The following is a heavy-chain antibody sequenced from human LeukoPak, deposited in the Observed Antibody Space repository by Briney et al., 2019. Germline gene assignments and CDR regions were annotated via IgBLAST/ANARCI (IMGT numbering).Heavy chain of an antibody. J-gene: IGHJ4*02. CDR3: ARASEGSHIDY. CDR2: IIPILGIA. D-gene: IGHD6-13*01. V-gene: IGHV1-69*04. CDR1: GGTFSSYA. Sequence: ASVXVSCKASGGTFSSYAISWVRQAPGQGLEWMGRIIPILGIANYAQKFQGRVTITADKSTSTAYMELSSLRSEDTAVYYCARASEGSHIDYWGQGTLVTVSS.